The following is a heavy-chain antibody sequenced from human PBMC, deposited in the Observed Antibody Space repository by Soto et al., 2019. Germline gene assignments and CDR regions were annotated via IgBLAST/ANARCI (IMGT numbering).Heavy chain of an antibody. CDR1: GGTFSTYA. CDR2: IIPIFGPP. V-gene: IGHV1-69*13. J-gene: IGHJ6*02. D-gene: IGHD6-6*01. Sequence: GASVKVSCKASGGTFSTYAISWLRQAPGQGLEWMGGIIPIFGPPNYAQKFQARVTITADESTSTDYMELSSLRSEDTAVYYCARDLREYSSSSPFDYYYYGMDVWGQGTTVTVSS. CDR3: ARDLREYSSSSPFDYYYYGMDV.